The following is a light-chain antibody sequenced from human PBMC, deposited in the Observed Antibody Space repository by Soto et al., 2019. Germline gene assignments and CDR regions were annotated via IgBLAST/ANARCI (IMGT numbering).Light chain of an antibody. CDR3: TSYRNSRVV. CDR2: DVT. J-gene: IGLJ3*02. Sequence: SAPTEPASMSGSPGQSITISCTGTSGDVGDYVSWYQQHPGKAPKVMIYDVTNRPSGVSDRFSGSKSGNTASLTISGLQAEDEADYYCTSYRNSRVVFGGGTKLTVL. V-gene: IGLV2-14*03. CDR1: SGDVGDY.